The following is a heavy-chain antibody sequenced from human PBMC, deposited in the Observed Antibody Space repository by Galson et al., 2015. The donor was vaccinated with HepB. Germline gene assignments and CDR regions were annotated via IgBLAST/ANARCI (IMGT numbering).Heavy chain of an antibody. J-gene: IGHJ3*02. CDR3: ARGGLNHAFDI. CDR2: IISDGTGT. Sequence: SLRLSCAASGFTFNTYYMHWVRQSPGKGLAWVSRIISDGTGTIYADSVRGRFTTSRDNAKSTLYLQMNSLRPEDTAVYYCARGGLNHAFDIWGQGTMVTVSS. D-gene: IGHD2-8*01. CDR1: GFTFNTYY. V-gene: IGHV3-74*01.